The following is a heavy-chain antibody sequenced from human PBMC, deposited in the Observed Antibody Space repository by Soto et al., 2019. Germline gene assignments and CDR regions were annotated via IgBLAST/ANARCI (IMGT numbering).Heavy chain of an antibody. CDR3: ARGPLVVLNYFES. CDR2: INASIGDT. CDR1: GDTFTSYA. J-gene: IGHJ4*02. Sequence: ASVKVSCKASGDTFTSYAMHWVRQAPGQRLEWMGWINASIGDTDYAQNFQARLTISADKSTSTAYMELSSLTSDDTAMYFCARGPLVVLNYFESWGQGTLVTVSS. V-gene: IGHV1-3*01.